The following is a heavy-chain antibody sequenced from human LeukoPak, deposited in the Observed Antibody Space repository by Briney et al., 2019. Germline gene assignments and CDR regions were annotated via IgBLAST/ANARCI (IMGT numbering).Heavy chain of an antibody. CDR3: ARDLTVTTVNAFDI. D-gene: IGHD4-17*01. CDR2: FRGSGGST. V-gene: IGHV3-23*01. CDR1: GFTFSNYA. J-gene: IGHJ3*02. Sequence: GGSLRLSCVASGFTFSNYAMSWVRQAPGKGLEWVSTFRGSGGSTDYADSVKGRFTISRDNAKNSLYLQMNSLRAEDTAVYYCARDLTVTTVNAFDIWGQGTMVTVSS.